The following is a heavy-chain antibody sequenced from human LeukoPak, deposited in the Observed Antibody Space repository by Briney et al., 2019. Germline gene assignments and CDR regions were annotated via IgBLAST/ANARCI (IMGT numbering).Heavy chain of an antibody. CDR2: IVPIFGTA. Sequence: SVKVSCKASGGTFSSYAISWVRQAPGQGLEWMGGIVPIFGTANYAQKFQGRVTITADKSTSTAYMELSSLRSEDTAVYYCASLGVVRGVTIDYWGQGTLVTVSS. J-gene: IGHJ4*02. D-gene: IGHD3-10*01. CDR1: GGTFSSYA. V-gene: IGHV1-69*06. CDR3: ASLGVVRGVTIDY.